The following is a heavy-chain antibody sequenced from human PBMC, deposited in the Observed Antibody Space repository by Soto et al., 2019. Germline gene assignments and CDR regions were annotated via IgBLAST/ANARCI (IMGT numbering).Heavy chain of an antibody. D-gene: IGHD6-19*01. J-gene: IGHJ4*02. V-gene: IGHV3-48*03. CDR3: AIMMSSGWYHHPLLLY. CDR2: ISVSGSTA. Sequence: HPXGGLRLTCSASGFIFDSYEMNGVRQAPGQGLEWVAYISVSGSTAHYGDSMKVRFSISRDNTKNILYLQMNTLTAEDTATYYCAIMMSSGWYHHPLLLYWGQGTTVTVPS. CDR1: GFIFDSYE.